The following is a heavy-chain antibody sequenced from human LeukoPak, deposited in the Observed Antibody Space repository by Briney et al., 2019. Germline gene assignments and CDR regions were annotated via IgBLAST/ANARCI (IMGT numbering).Heavy chain of an antibody. CDR2: INPNSGGT. CDR3: ARSRGRAAAGNFDY. D-gene: IGHD6-13*01. J-gene: IGHJ4*02. CDR1: GYTFTGYY. V-gene: IGHV1-2*02. Sequence: ASVKVSCKASGYTFTGYYMHWVRQAPGQGLEWMGWINPNSGGTNYAQKFQGRVTTTRDTSISTAYMELSRLRSDDTAVYYCARSRGRAAAGNFDYWGQGTLVTVSS.